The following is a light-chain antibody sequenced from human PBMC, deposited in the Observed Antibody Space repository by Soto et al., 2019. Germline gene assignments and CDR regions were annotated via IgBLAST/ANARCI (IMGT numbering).Light chain of an antibody. CDR1: LSVSSD. CDR3: QQYNNWPRT. CDR2: GAS. Sequence: SVTTQYPSTLSFSPGERATLFWRASLSVSSDLASYRREPGEAPWLLIYGASTRATGIPARFRGSESGTECMLTISSLQSEDFAFYYCQQYNNWPRTFGQGTKGDIK. J-gene: IGKJ1*01. V-gene: IGKV3-15*01.